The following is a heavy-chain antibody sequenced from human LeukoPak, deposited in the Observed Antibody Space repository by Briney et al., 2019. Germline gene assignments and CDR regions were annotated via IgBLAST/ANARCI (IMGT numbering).Heavy chain of an antibody. D-gene: IGHD6-13*01. Sequence: SETLSLTCTVSGGSISSYYWSWIRQPPGKGLEWFGYIYYSGSTNYNPSLKSRVTISLDTSKNQFSLKLSSVTAGDTAVYYCARGLRTAAGIIDYWGQGTLVTVSS. V-gene: IGHV4-59*01. CDR2: IYYSGST. J-gene: IGHJ4*02. CDR3: ARGLRTAAGIIDY. CDR1: GGSISSYY.